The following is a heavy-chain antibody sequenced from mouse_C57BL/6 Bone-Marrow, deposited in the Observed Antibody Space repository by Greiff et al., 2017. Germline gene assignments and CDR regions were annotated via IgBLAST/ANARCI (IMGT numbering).Heavy chain of an antibody. Sequence: EVQLQQSGPGLVKPSQSLSLTCSVTGYSITSGYYWNWIRQFPGNKLEWMGYISYDGSNNYNPSLKNRISITRDTSKNQFFLKLNSVTTEDTATYYCARDPGSSSPWFAYWGQGTLVTVSA. V-gene: IGHV3-6*01. J-gene: IGHJ3*01. CDR2: ISYDGSN. D-gene: IGHD1-1*01. CDR1: GYSITSGYY. CDR3: ARDPGSSSPWFAY.